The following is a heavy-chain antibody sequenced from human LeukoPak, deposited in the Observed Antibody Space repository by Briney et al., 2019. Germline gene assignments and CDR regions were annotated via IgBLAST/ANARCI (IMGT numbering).Heavy chain of an antibody. CDR3: ARDKAGYYYDSSGYSY. Sequence: SVKVSCKASGGTFSSYAISWVRQAPGQGLEWMGGIIPIFGTASYAQKFQGRVTITADESTSTAYMELSSLRSEDTAVYYCARDKAGYYYDSSGYSYWGQGTLVTVSS. CDR1: GGTFSSYA. V-gene: IGHV1-69*13. J-gene: IGHJ4*02. D-gene: IGHD3-22*01. CDR2: IIPIFGTA.